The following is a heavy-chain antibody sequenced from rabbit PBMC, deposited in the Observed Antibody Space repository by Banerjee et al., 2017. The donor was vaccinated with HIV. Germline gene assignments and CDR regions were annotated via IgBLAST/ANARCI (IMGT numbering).Heavy chain of an antibody. V-gene: IGHV1S40*01. J-gene: IGHJ4*01. D-gene: IGHD1-1*01. CDR2: IYDGSSGST. CDR3: ARDRVSSGYLLDFNL. CDR1: GFDFSSYY. Sequence: QSLEESGGGLVQPEGSLTLTCKASGFDFSSYYMSWVRQAPGKGLEWIACIYDGSSGSTYYASWAKGRFTISKTSSTTVTLQMTSLTAADTATYFCARDRVSSGYLLDFNLWGQGTLVTVS.